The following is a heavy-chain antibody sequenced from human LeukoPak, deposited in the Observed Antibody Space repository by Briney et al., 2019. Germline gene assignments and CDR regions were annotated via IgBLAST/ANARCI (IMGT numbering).Heavy chain of an antibody. D-gene: IGHD6-19*01. CDR1: RGWLNQKCYLL. CDR3: AREYSRSGVAGTSPDL. Sequence: ETLNLPRRVCRGWLNQKCYLLLGMRQSPGKELEGIGCMYYRGTTYDNSSLKSRLTISIDTSNNQFSLKLTSVTAADTAVYYCAREYSRSGVAGTSPDLWGQGLLVTVSS. V-gene: IGHV4-39*02. J-gene: IGHJ1*01. CDR2: MYYRGTT.